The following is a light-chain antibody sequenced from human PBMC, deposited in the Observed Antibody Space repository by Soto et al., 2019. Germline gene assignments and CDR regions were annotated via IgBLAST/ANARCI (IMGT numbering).Light chain of an antibody. CDR1: QSISGTY. V-gene: IGKV3-20*01. Sequence: ILLTQSPGTLPWSPGASATLSCRAGQSISGTYLDWYQHKPGQAPRLLIYGAFSRATGIPARFSGSGSGTDFTLTISRLEPEDFEVYCCHQYSNWPLTFGQGTRVDIK. CDR2: GAF. J-gene: IGKJ5*01. CDR3: HQYSNWPLT.